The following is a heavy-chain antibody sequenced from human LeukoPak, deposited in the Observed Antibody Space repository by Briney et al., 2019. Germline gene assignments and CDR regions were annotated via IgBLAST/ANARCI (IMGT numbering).Heavy chain of an antibody. Sequence: SVKVSCKASGGTFSSYAISWVRQAPGQGLEWMGRIIPIFGTANYAQKFQGRVTITTDESTSTAYMELSSLRSEDTAVYYCAREYYYDSSAFGYWGQGTLVTVSS. J-gene: IGHJ4*02. CDR3: AREYYYDSSAFGY. D-gene: IGHD3-22*01. CDR2: IIPIFGTA. CDR1: GGTFSSYA. V-gene: IGHV1-69*05.